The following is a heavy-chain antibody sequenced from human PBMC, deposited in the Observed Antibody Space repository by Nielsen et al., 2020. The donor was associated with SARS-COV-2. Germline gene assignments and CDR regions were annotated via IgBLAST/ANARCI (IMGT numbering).Heavy chain of an antibody. D-gene: IGHD3-10*01. Sequence: GGSLRLSCAASGFTFDDYAMHWVWQAPGKGLEWVSGISWNSGSIGYADSVKGRFTISRDNAKNSLYLQMNSLRAEDTALYYCAAVRGVISYYYYGMDVWGQGTTVTVSS. CDR1: GFTFDDYA. CDR3: AAVRGVISYYYYGMDV. CDR2: ISWNSGSI. V-gene: IGHV3-9*01. J-gene: IGHJ6*02.